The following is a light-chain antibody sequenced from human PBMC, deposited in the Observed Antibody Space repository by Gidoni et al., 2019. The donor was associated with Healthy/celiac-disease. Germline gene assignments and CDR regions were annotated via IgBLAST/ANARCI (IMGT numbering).Light chain of an antibody. CDR3: QQRRKWPLT. J-gene: IGKJ4*01. CDR2: DAS. V-gene: IGKV3-11*01. Sequence: IVLTLSPATLSLSPAERTTLSCRASQNVSRYLAWYQQKPGQAPSLRIYDASNRATGIPARCSGGGSGTDINLTISSLEPEDVAVYYCQQRRKWPLTFGGGTKVEIK. CDR1: QNVSRY.